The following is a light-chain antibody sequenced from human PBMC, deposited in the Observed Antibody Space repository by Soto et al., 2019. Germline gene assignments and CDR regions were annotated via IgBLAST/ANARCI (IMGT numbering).Light chain of an antibody. CDR1: SSDVGNYNH. J-gene: IGLJ1*01. V-gene: IGLV2-11*01. Sequence: QSVLTQPASVSGSPGQSITISCTGTSSDVGNYNHVSWYKHHPGKAPKLMSYNVSKRPSGVPDRLSGSKSGNTASLTISGLQGEDEADYYCCSYGGSLYVFRTGTKVTVL. CDR3: CSYGGSLYV. CDR2: NVS.